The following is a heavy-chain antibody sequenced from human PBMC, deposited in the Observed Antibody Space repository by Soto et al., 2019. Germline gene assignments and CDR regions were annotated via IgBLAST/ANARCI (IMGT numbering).Heavy chain of an antibody. Sequence: ASVKVSCKASGYTFTGYYMHWVRQAPGQGLEWMGWINPNSGGTNYAQKFQGRVTMTRDTSISTAYMELSRLRSDDTAVYYCARARRYYDFWSGYHRHNYYYGMEIWGKGNTVDVSS. CDR3: ARARRYYDFWSGYHRHNYYYGMEI. D-gene: IGHD3-3*01. J-gene: IGHJ6*04. V-gene: IGHV1-2*02. CDR1: GYTFTGYY. CDR2: INPNSGGT.